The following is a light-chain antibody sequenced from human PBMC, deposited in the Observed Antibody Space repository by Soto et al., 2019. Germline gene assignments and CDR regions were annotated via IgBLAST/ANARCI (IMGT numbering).Light chain of an antibody. CDR2: SDN. Sequence: QSVVTQPPSASATPGQRVTISCSGSSSNIGGHAVNWYQQLPGSAPKLLIYSDNQRPSGVPDRFSGSKSGASASLAISGLQSDDEADYYCAAWDDNLTGWVFGGGTKLTVL. J-gene: IGLJ3*02. V-gene: IGLV1-44*01. CDR3: AAWDDNLTGWV. CDR1: SSNIGGHA.